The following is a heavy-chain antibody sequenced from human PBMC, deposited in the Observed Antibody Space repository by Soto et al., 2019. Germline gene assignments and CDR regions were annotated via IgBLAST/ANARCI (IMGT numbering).Heavy chain of an antibody. V-gene: IGHV3-30-3*01. CDR1: EFTFSSYA. CDR3: ARVKTDYSNPRGPFFFYGMDV. J-gene: IGHJ6*02. D-gene: IGHD4-4*01. CDR2: ISYDGGNN. Sequence: QVQLVESGGGVVHPERSLRLSCSASEFTFSSYAMHWVRQAPGKGLEWVAGISYDGGNNFYGDSVRGRFTISRDSSKTTVFLKMNSLRPEETAAYYCARVKTDYSNPRGPFFFYGMDVWGQGTMVTVSS.